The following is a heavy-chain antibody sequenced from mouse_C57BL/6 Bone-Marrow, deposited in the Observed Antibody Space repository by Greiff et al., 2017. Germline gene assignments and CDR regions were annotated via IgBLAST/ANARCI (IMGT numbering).Heavy chain of an antibody. D-gene: IGHD2-4*01. J-gene: IGHJ2*01. CDR1: GYTFTSYW. Sequence: QVQLQQPGAELVKPGASVKLSCKASGYTFTSYWMQWVKQRPGQGLEWIGEIAPSDSYTNYNQKFKGKATLTVDTSSSTAYMQLSSLTSEDSAVYYCARDDYDLYYFDDWGQGTTLTVSS. V-gene: IGHV1-50*01. CDR3: ARDDYDLYYFDD. CDR2: IAPSDSYT.